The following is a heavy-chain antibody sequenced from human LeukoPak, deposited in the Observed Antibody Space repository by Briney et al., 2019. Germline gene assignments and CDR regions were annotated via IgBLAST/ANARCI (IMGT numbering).Heavy chain of an antibody. D-gene: IGHD2-2*01. Sequence: ASVTVSCTASGYTFTSYYMHWVRQAPGQGLEWMGIINPSGGSTSYAQKFQGRVTMTRDTSTSTVYMELSSLRSEDTAVYYCARERSCSSTSCFDAFDIWGQGTMVTVSS. CDR1: GYTFTSYY. V-gene: IGHV1-46*01. CDR3: ARERSCSSTSCFDAFDI. CDR2: INPSGGST. J-gene: IGHJ3*02.